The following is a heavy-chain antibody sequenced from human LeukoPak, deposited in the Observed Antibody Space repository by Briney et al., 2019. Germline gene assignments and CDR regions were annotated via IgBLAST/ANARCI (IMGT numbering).Heavy chain of an antibody. V-gene: IGHV3-21*01. J-gene: IGHJ4*02. D-gene: IGHD3-22*01. CDR3: ARESSGYFY. Sequence: GGSLRLSCAASGFNFRSYSMNWVRQAPGKGLEWVSSISSSSSLRYYADSVKGRFTISRDNAKNSLYLQMNSLRAEDTAVYYCARESSGYFYWGQGTLVTVSS. CDR2: ISSSSSLR. CDR1: GFNFRSYS.